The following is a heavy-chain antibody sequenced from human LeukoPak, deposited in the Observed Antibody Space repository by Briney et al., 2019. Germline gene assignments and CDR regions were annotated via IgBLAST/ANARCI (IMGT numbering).Heavy chain of an antibody. CDR3: ARAEGAGYNLGAFDI. D-gene: IGHD5-24*01. V-gene: IGHV4-4*07. CDR1: GGSISSYY. Sequence: SETLPLTCTVSGGSISSYYWSWIQQPAGKGLEGIGRIYTSGGTNYNHSLKSRVTMPVDTSKNQFSLKLSSVTAADTAVYYCARAEGAGYNLGAFDIWGQGTMVTVSS. CDR2: IYTSGGT. J-gene: IGHJ3*02.